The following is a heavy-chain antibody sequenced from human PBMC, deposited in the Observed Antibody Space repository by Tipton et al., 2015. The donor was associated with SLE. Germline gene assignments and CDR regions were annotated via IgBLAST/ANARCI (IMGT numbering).Heavy chain of an antibody. CDR3: AKDMNYYGDY. CDR1: GFTFSSYA. CDR2: ISGSGGNT. Sequence: GSLRLSCAASGFTFSSYAMSWVRQAPGKGLEWVSAISGSGGNTYYADSVKGRFTISRDNSKNTLYLQMNGLRAEDTAVYYYAKDMNYYGDYWGQGTLSPSPQ. V-gene: IGHV3-23*01. D-gene: IGHD3-10*01. J-gene: IGHJ4*02.